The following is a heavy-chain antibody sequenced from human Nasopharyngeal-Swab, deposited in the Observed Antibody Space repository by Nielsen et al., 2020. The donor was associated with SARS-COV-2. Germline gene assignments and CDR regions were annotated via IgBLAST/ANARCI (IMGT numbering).Heavy chain of an antibody. CDR3: AKDPSAAMDV. CDR2: ISGSGDNT. D-gene: IGHD6-13*01. J-gene: IGHJ6*03. V-gene: IGHV3-23*01. CDR1: GFTFESYG. Sequence: GESLKISCEASGFTFESYGMTWVRQAPGKGLEWVSTISGSGDNTHYADSVRGRFTISRDNSQRTVFLQMTGLRAEDTALYYCAKDPSAAMDVWGKGTTVIVSS.